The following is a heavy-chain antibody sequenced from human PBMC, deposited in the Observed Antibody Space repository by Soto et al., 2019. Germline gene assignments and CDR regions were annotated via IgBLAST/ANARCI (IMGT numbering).Heavy chain of an antibody. CDR2: IIPIFGTA. Sequence: QVQLVQSGAEVKKPGSSVKVSCKASGGTFSSYAISLVRQAPGQGLEWMVGIIPIFGTADYAQKFQGRVTITADESTSQAYMELSSLRSEDTAMYYCASHSSLRGYCISTSCYGYYYGMDVWGQGTTVTVSS. V-gene: IGHV1-69*12. CDR3: ASHSSLRGYCISTSCYGYYYGMDV. D-gene: IGHD2-2*01. J-gene: IGHJ6*02. CDR1: GGTFSSYA.